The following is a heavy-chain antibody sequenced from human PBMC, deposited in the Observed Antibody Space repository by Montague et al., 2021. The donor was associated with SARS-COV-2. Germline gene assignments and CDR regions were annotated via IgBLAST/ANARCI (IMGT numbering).Heavy chain of an antibody. Sequence: SETLSLTCAVYGGSFSGYYWSWIRQPPGKGLEWIGEINHSGSTSXNPSLKSRITISMDTSKNQFSLKLSSVTAADTAVYYCARGVRQLGVRYYYYYIDVWDKGTTVTVSS. D-gene: IGHD6-6*01. CDR2: INHSGST. CDR1: GGSFSGYY. CDR3: ARGVRQLGVRYYYYYIDV. J-gene: IGHJ6*03. V-gene: IGHV4-34*01.